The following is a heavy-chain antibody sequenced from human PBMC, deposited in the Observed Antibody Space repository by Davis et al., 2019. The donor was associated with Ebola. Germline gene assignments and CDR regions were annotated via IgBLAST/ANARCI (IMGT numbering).Heavy chain of an antibody. CDR1: GFSFSTYY. CDR2: IYYSGTT. CDR3: ARGSQWLGPDY. Sequence: GSLRLSSPASGFSFSTYYWSCVRQPPGKGLDWFGYIYYSGTTHYNPSLRGRVTISVDTSKKHFSLKLGSVTAADTAVYYCARGSQWLGPDYWGQGTVVTVSS. D-gene: IGHD6-19*01. V-gene: IGHV4-59*01. J-gene: IGHJ4*02.